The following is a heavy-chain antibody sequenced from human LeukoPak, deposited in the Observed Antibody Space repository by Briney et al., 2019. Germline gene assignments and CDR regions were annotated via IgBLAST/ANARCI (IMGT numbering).Heavy chain of an antibody. D-gene: IGHD3-3*01. CDR1: GFTFSSYA. J-gene: IGHJ6*02. CDR2: ISYDGSNK. V-gene: IGHV3-30-3*01. CDR3: ARDGNTIFGVPPRYYYYYYGMDV. Sequence: GRSLRLSCAASGFTFSSYAMHWVRQALGKGLEWVAVISYDGSNKYYADSVKGRFTISRDNSKNTLYLQMNSLRAEDTAVYYCARDGNTIFGVPPRYYYYYYGMDVWGQGTTVTVSS.